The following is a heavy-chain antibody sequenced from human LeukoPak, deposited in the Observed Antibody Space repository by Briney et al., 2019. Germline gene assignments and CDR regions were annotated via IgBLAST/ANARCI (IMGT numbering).Heavy chain of an antibody. CDR2: IYYSGST. D-gene: IGHD2-15*01. J-gene: IGHJ4*02. CDR1: GGSISSSSYY. CDR3: ARHQDCSGGSCSFNY. V-gene: IGHV4-39*01. Sequence: SETLSLTCTVSGGSISSSSYYWGWVRQPPGKGLEWVGSIYYSGSTYNNPSLKSRVTISVDTSKNQFSLKLSSVTPADTAVYYCARHQDCSGGSCSFNYWGQGTLLTVSS.